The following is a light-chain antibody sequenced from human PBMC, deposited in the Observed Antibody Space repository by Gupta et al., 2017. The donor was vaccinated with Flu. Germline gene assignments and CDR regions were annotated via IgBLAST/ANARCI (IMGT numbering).Light chain of an antibody. CDR1: SSNIGAGYG. J-gene: IGLJ2*01. CDR2: GNV. Sequence: QSVLTQPPSVSGAPGQRVTISCTGSSSNIGAGYGLNWYQHLPGTAPKLLIYGNVNRPSGVPDRFSGAKSGTSASLATTGLRAEDEADYYCQSYDTSLSAHVVFGGGTKLTVL. CDR3: QSYDTSLSAHVV. V-gene: IGLV1-40*01.